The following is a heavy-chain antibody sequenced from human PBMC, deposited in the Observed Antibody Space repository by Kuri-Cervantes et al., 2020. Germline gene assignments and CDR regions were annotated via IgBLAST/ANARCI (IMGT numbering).Heavy chain of an antibody. CDR3: AGGSIDALHYFDN. J-gene: IGHJ4*02. V-gene: IGHV4-38-2*01. D-gene: IGHD2-8*01. Sequence: SQTLSLTCVVSGYSISSGYYWGWIWQPPGKGLEWIGSNYHSGSTYYNPSLKSRVTISVDTSKKQFSLKLSSMTAADTATYYCAGGSIDALHYFDNWGQGTLVTVSS. CDR2: NYHSGST. CDR1: GYSISSGYY.